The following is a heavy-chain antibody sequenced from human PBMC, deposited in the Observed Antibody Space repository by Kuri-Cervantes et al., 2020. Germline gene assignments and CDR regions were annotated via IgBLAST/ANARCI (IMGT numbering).Heavy chain of an antibody. V-gene: IGHV1-18*01. Sequence: ASVKVSCKTSGYTFFNYGISWVRQAPGQGLEWMGWSSVYNGDTNYAQKFQGRVTLTSDRSSNTVAMELRSLRSDDTAVYYCARGYSSSWYEGLWFVYWGQGTLVAVSS. D-gene: IGHD6-13*01. CDR1: GYTFFNYG. J-gene: IGHJ4*02. CDR3: ARGYSSSWYEGLWFVY. CDR2: SSVYNGDT.